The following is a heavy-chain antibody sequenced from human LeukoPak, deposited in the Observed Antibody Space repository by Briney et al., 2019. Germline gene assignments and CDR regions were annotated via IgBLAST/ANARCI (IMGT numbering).Heavy chain of an antibody. CDR3: ARVVVGATNWFDP. J-gene: IGHJ5*02. D-gene: IGHD2-15*01. CDR2: ISAYNGNT. V-gene: IGHV1-18*01. CDR1: GYTFTSYG. Sequence: ASVTVSCKASGYTFTSYGISWVRQAPGQGLEWMGWISAYNGNTNYAQKLQGRVTMTTDTSTNTVYMELRSLRSDDTAGYYCARVVVGATNWFDPWGQGTLVTVSS.